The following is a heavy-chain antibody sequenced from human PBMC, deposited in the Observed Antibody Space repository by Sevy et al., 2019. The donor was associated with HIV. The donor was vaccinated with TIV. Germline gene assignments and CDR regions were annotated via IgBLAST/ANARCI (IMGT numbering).Heavy chain of an antibody. CDR1: GFTFNSYW. V-gene: IGHV3-7*01. J-gene: IGHJ6*02. D-gene: IGHD5-12*01. Sequence: GGSLRLTCAASGFTFNSYWMSWVRQAPGKGLEWVANIKQDGSEKYYVDSVKGRFTISRDNSQNSLFLQMNTLRAEDTAVYYCAREGSPYDTYYYYYGMDVWGQGTTVTVSS. CDR2: IKQDGSEK. CDR3: AREGSPYDTYYYYYGMDV.